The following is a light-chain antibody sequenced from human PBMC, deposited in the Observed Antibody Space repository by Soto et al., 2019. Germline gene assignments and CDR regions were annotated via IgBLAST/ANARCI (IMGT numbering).Light chain of an antibody. V-gene: IGKV3-15*01. Sequence: EILMTQSPAPLSVSPGESATLSCSASQTISDNLAWYQQKPGQTPRLLIYGSSTRATGVPARFTGSGSGTEFTITISSLQSEDFAVYYCQQYNHWPPYTFGQGTKLEIK. CDR2: GSS. J-gene: IGKJ2*01. CDR3: QQYNHWPPYT. CDR1: QTISDN.